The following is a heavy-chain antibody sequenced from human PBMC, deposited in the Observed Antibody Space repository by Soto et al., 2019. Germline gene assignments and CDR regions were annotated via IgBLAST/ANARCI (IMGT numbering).Heavy chain of an antibody. D-gene: IGHD2-2*01. J-gene: IGHJ5*02. CDR1: GGSISSGGYY. CDR3: ARVSLGHCSTTSCDGGWFDP. CDR2: IYYIGST. V-gene: IGHV4-31*03. Sequence: QVQLQESGPGLVKPSQTLSLTCTVSGGSISSGGYYWSWIRQHPGKGLEWIGYIYYIGSTYYNPSLRSRVTVSVAASKNQFSLKLRSVPAADTAVYYCARVSLGHCSTTSCDGGWFDPWGQGPLVTVSS.